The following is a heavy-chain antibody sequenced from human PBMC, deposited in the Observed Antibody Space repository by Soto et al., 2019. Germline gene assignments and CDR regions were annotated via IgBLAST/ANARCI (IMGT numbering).Heavy chain of an antibody. D-gene: IGHD6-13*01. CDR2: INHSGSN. CDR3: ARVRKQQLVRYYYYGMDV. V-gene: IGHV4-34*01. Sequence: SETPSLTWAVYGGSFSGYYWRWIRQPPGKGLEWIGEINHSGSNNYNPSHKSRVTISVDTSKNQFSLKLSSVTAADTAVYYCARVRKQQLVRYYYYGMDVWGQGTTGTVSS. J-gene: IGHJ6*02. CDR1: GGSFSGYY.